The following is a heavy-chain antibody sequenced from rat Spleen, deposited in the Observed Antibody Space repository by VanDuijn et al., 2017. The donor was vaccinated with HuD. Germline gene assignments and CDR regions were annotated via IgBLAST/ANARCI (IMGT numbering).Heavy chain of an antibody. J-gene: IGHJ3*01. V-gene: IGHV2-30*01. CDR1: GFSLISYH. CDR3: ASSEPGYNWDWFAY. CDR2: IWTGGST. D-gene: IGHD1-4*01. Sequence: QVQLKESGPDLVQPSQTLSLTCTVSGFSLISYHVSWVRQPPGKGLEWMGVIWTGGSTTYNSLLKSRLSITWDTSKRQVFLKMNSLQPEDTATYYCASSEPGYNWDWFAYWGQGTLVTVSS.